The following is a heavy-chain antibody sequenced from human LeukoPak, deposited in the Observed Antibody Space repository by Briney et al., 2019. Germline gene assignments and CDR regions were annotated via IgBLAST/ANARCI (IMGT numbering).Heavy chain of an antibody. D-gene: IGHD1-26*01. V-gene: IGHV4-39*07. CDR2: IYYSGST. CDR1: GGSISSSSFH. Sequence: QSSETLSLTCTVSGGSISSSSFHWGWIRQPPGKGLEWIGTIYYSGSTYYNPSLKSRVTMPVDTSKNQFSLKLSSVTAADTAVYYCARDRSRWDLLPFDYWGQGTLVTVSS. J-gene: IGHJ4*02. CDR3: ARDRSRWDLLPFDY.